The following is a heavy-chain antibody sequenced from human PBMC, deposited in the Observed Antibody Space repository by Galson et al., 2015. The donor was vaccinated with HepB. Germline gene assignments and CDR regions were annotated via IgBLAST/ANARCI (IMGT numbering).Heavy chain of an antibody. J-gene: IGHJ5*02. CDR3: ARDALIPTYYYDSSGYS. D-gene: IGHD3-22*01. V-gene: IGHV4-30-4*01. CDR2: IYYSGST. Sequence: TLSLTCTVSGGSISSGDYYWSWIRQPPGKGLEWIGYIYYSGSTYYNPSLKSRVTISVDTSKNQFSLKLSSVTAADTAVYYCARDALIPTYYYDSSGYSWGQGALVTVSS. CDR1: GGSISSGDYY.